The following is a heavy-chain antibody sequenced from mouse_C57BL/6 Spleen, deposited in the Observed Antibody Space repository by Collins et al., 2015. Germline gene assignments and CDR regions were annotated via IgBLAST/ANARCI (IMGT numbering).Heavy chain of an antibody. J-gene: IGHJ1*03. CDR1: GYAFSSSW. CDR2: IYPGDGDT. CDR3: ARLGRDWYFDV. V-gene: IGHV1-82*01. D-gene: IGHD4-1*01. Sequence: QVQLQQSGPELVKPGASVKISCKASGYAFSSSWMNWVKQRPGKGLEWIGRIYPGDGDTNYNGKFKGKATLTADKSSSTAYMQLSSLTSEDSAVYFCARLGRDWYFDVWGTGTTVTVS.